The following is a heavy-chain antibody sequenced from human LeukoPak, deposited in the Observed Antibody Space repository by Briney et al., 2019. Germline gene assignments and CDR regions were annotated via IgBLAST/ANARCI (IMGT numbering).Heavy chain of an antibody. J-gene: IGHJ4*02. D-gene: IGHD6-25*01. CDR2: ISYLSSHV. Sequence: GGSLRLSCSASGFTFSDYDMNWVRQAPGKGLEWVSSISYLSSHVYYGDSVKGRFSISRDNAKNSLYLQMNSLGAEDTAIYYCGRAFPPLRTSSAGVLWGQGILVTVSS. CDR1: GFTFSDYD. CDR3: GRAFPPLRTSSAGVL. V-gene: IGHV3-21*01.